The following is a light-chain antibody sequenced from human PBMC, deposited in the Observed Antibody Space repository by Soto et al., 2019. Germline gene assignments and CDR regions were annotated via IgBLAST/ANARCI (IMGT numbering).Light chain of an antibody. V-gene: IGKV3-11*01. CDR1: QSVDSY. J-gene: IGKJ4*01. Sequence: EIVLTQSPATLSLSPGERATLSCRASQSVDSYLVWYQQKPGQAPRLLIYDASNRATDLPARFSGSGSGTDFTLTISSLEPEDFAVYYCQQRSNWPLTFGGGTKVEIK. CDR3: QQRSNWPLT. CDR2: DAS.